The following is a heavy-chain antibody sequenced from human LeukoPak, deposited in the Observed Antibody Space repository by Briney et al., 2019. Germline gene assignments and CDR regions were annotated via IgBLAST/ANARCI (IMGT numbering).Heavy chain of an antibody. D-gene: IGHD3-10*01. Sequence: GASVKVSCKASGYTFTGYYMHWVRQAPGQGLEWMGWINPNSGGTNYAQKFQGRVTMTRDTSISTAYMELSRLRSDDTAVYYCARETNLIWFGEENAFDIWGQGTMVTVSS. V-gene: IGHV1-2*02. CDR2: INPNSGGT. J-gene: IGHJ3*02. CDR3: ARETNLIWFGEENAFDI. CDR1: GYTFTGYY.